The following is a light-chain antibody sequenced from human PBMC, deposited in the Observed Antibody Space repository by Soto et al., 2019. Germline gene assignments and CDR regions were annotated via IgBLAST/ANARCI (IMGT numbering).Light chain of an antibody. CDR3: QQSYSTPFT. CDR2: RAS. V-gene: IGKV1-39*01. J-gene: IGKJ3*01. CDR1: QSISTY. Sequence: DIQMTQSPSSLSASVGDRVTITCRASQSISTYFNWYQQKPGKAPKLLIYRASSLQSGVPSRFSGSGSGTDFTLTVNSLQPEDFGTYYCQQSYSTPFTFGPGTKVDI.